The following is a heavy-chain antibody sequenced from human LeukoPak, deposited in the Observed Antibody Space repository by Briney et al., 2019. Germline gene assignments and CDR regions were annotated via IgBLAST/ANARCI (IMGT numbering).Heavy chain of an antibody. CDR2: ISPSGGIT. V-gene: IGHV3-23*01. CDR1: GFTFSSHG. J-gene: IGHJ4*02. Sequence: GGTLRLSCAASGFTFSSHGMNWVRQAPGKGLEWVSGISPSGGITYYTDSVKGRFTISRDNSKNTQSLQMNSLRAEDTAVYYCANLAQLLWFGELLPPDYWGQGTLVTVSS. CDR3: ANLAQLLWFGELLPPDY. D-gene: IGHD3-10*01.